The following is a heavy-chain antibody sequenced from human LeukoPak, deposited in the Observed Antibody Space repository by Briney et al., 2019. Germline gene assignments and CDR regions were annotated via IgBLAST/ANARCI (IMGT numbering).Heavy chain of an antibody. Sequence: SETLSLTCTVSGGSISSSSYYWGWVRQPPGKGLEWIANIYYSGSTYYSPSLRSRVTISVDTSKNQFSLKLTSVTAADTAVYYCARHASVSGNWPRPLDYWGQGSLVAVSS. CDR1: GGSISSSSYY. D-gene: IGHD3-3*01. CDR2: IYYSGST. V-gene: IGHV4-39*01. J-gene: IGHJ4*02. CDR3: ARHASVSGNWPRPLDY.